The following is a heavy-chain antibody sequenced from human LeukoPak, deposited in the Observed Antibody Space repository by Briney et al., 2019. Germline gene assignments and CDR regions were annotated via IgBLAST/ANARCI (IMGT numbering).Heavy chain of an antibody. CDR1: GYTFTSYD. J-gene: IGHJ4*02. D-gene: IGHD3-22*01. CDR3: AREGTYYYDSSGYYYFDY. Sequence: ASVRVSCKASGYTFTSYDINWGRQATGQGLEWMGWMNPNSGNTGYAQKFQGRVTMTRNTSISTAYMELSSLRSGDTAVYYCAREGTYYYDSSGYYYFDYWGQGTLVTVSS. CDR2: MNPNSGNT. V-gene: IGHV1-8*01.